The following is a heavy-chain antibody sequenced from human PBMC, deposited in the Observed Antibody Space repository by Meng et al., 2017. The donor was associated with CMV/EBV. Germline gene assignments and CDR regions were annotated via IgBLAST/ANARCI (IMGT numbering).Heavy chain of an antibody. V-gene: IGHV1-3*01. CDR1: GYTFTRYA. D-gene: IGHD3-22*01. CDR3: ARDFSWDSSGYHY. J-gene: IGHJ4*02. Sequence: KASGYTFTRYAMHWVRQAPGQRLEWMGWINAGNGNTKYSQKFQGRVTITRDTSASTAYMELSSLRSEDTAVYYCARDFSWDSSGYHYWGQGTLVTVSS. CDR2: INAGNGNT.